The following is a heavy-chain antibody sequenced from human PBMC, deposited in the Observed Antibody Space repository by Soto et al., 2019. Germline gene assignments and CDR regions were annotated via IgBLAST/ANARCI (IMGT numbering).Heavy chain of an antibody. V-gene: IGHV3-30*18. D-gene: IGHD4-17*01. CDR2: ISYDGSNK. CDR3: AKTLPVLTTVVTYYYGMDV. CDR1: GFTFSSYG. J-gene: IGHJ6*02. Sequence: QVQLVESGGGVVQPGRSLRLSCAASGFTFSSYGMHWVRQAPGKGLEWVAVISYDGSNKYYADSVKGRFTISRDNSKNTLYLQMNSLRAEDTAVYYCAKTLPVLTTVVTYYYGMDVWGQGTTVTVSS.